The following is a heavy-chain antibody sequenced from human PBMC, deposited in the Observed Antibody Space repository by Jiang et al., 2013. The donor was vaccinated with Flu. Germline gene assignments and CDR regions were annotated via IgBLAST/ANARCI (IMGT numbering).Heavy chain of an antibody. Sequence: VQLLESGGGLVQPGRSLRLSCTASGFTFGDYAVSWVRQAPGKGLEWVSAISGSGGSTYYADSVKGRFTISRDNSKNTLYLQMNSLRAEDTAVYYCAKDFGAVAGEDAFDIWGQGTMVTGLF. D-gene: IGHD6-19*01. CDR3: AKDFGAVAGEDAFDI. CDR1: GFTFGDYA. CDR2: ISGSGGST. V-gene: IGHV3-23*01. J-gene: IGHJ3*02.